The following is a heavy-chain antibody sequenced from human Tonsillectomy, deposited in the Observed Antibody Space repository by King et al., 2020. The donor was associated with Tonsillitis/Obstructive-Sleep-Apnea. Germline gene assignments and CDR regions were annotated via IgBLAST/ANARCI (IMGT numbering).Heavy chain of an antibody. J-gene: IGHJ5*02. CDR3: ARTTVVVTASNLGWFDP. CDR2: IIPMFGTS. V-gene: IGHV1-69*01. CDR1: GGTFSSYV. Sequence: QLVQSGAEVKKPGSSVKVSCKASGGTFSSYVISWVRQAPGQGLEWMGGIIPMFGTSNYAQEFQGRVTITADESTSTAYMELSSLISEDTAIYYCARTTVVVTASNLGWFDPWGQGTLVTVSS. D-gene: IGHD2-15*01.